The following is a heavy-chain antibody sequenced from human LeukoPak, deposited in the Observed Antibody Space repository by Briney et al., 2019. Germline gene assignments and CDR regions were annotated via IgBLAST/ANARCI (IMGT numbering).Heavy chain of an antibody. CDR1: GYTLTAYY. D-gene: IGHD4-17*01. CDR3: ARNGDYRNYYYYMDV. CDR2: INPDTGGT. V-gene: IGHV1-2*02. J-gene: IGHJ6*03. Sequence: ASVKVSCKASGYTLTAYYMHWVRQAPGQGLEWLGWINPDTGGTNYPQNFHGRVTLTRDTSINTAYMELSRLSSDDTAVYYCARNGDYRNYYYYMDVWGKGTTVTVSS.